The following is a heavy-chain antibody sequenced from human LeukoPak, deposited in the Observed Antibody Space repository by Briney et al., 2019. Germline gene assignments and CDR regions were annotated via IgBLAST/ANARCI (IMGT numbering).Heavy chain of an antibody. CDR3: ARGNTYYYTSGSNTWFDP. CDR2: ISAYNGNT. J-gene: IGHJ5*02. D-gene: IGHD3-10*01. CDR1: GYTFTSYG. Sequence: ASVKVSCKASGYTFTSYGISWVRQAPGQGLEWMGWISAYNGNTNYAQKLQGRVTMTTDTSTSTAYMELRSLRSDDTAIYYCARGNTYYYTSGSNTWFDPWGQGTLVTVSS. V-gene: IGHV1-18*01.